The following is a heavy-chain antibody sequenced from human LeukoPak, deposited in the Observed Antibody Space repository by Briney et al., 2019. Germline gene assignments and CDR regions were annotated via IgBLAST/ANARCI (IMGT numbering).Heavy chain of an antibody. D-gene: IGHD6-13*01. CDR3: ARSTSWTYNWFDP. J-gene: IGHJ5*02. Sequence: SETLSLTCTVSDGSINNYYWNWIRQAPGKGLEWIGYIYYSGSTNYNPSLRSRVTISVDTSKNQFSLKLSSLTAADTAVYYCARSTSWTYNWFDPWGLGTLVTVSS. CDR2: IYYSGST. CDR1: DGSINNYY. V-gene: IGHV4-59*01.